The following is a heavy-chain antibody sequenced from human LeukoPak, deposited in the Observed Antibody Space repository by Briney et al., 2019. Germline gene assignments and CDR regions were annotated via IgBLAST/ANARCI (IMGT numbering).Heavy chain of an antibody. CDR2: INYSGRI. V-gene: IGHV4-39*01. CDR3: ASPASGSRRDNYYYYYMGV. J-gene: IGHJ6*03. Sequence: SETLSLTCTVSGGSISSTYFYWGWIRQPPGKGLEWIGSINYSGRIYYNPSLKSRVTISVDTSKNQFSLRLSSVTAADTAVYYCASPASGSRRDNYYYYYMGVWGKGTTVTVSS. CDR1: GGSISSTYFY. D-gene: IGHD1-26*01.